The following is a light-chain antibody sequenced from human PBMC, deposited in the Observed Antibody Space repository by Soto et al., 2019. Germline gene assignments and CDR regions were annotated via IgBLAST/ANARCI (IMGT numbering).Light chain of an antibody. Sequence: EIVLTQSPGTLSLSPGERATLSCRASQSVSSTFFAWYQQKPGQAPRLLMFGASNRATGIPDRFSGSGSGTDFTLTISSLEPEDFAVYYCQQRSNWPPAFGQGTKVDIK. CDR1: QSVSSTF. J-gene: IGKJ1*01. CDR3: QQRSNWPPA. V-gene: IGKV3D-20*02. CDR2: GAS.